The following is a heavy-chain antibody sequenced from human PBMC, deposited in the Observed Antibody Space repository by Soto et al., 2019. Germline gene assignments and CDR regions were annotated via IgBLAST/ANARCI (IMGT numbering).Heavy chain of an antibody. J-gene: IGHJ6*04. CDR2: IDPSGSYT. CDR3: ARSPRIAAAGGAYYYYGMDV. D-gene: IGHD6-13*01. Sequence: GESLQISCKGSGYSFTSYWISCVRQMPGKGLEWMGRIDPSGSYTNYSPSFQGHVTISADKSISTAYLQWSSLKASDTAMYYCARSPRIAAAGGAYYYYGMDVWGEGTTVTVSS. CDR1: GYSFTSYW. V-gene: IGHV5-10-1*01.